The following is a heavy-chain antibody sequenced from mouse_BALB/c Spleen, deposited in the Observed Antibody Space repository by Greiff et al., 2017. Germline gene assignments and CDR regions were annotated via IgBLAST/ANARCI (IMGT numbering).Heavy chain of an antibody. V-gene: IGHV1-63*02. Sequence: QVQLQQSGAELVRPGTSVKISCKASGYTFTNYWLGWVKQRPGHGLEWIGDIYPGGGYTNYNEKFKGKATLTADTSSSTAYMQLSSLTSEDSAVYFCARGGDGFLMDYWGQGTSVTVSS. D-gene: IGHD2-3*01. J-gene: IGHJ4*01. CDR3: ARGGDGFLMDY. CDR2: IYPGGGYT. CDR1: GYTFTNYW.